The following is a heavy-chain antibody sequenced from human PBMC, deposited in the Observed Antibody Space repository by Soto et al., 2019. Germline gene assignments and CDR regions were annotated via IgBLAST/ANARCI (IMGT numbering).Heavy chain of an antibody. CDR2: INHSGST. J-gene: IGHJ5*02. CDR3: ARGNYDFWSRYQNWFDP. Sequence: PSETLSLTCAVYGGSFSGYYWSWIRQPPGKGLEWIGEINHSGSTNYNPSLKSRVTISIDTSKNQFSLKLSSVTAADTAVYYCARGNYDFWSRYQNWFDPWGQGTRVTVSS. D-gene: IGHD3-3*01. V-gene: IGHV4-34*01. CDR1: GGSFSGYY.